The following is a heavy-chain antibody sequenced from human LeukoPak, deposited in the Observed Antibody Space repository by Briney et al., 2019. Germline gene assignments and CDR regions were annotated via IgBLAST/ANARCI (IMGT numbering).Heavy chain of an antibody. V-gene: IGHV1-46*01. CDR3: ARDMKRSRARWENLGFDP. CDR2: INPGGDNT. J-gene: IGHJ5*02. Sequence: ASVKVSCKASGYTFTKSYIHWVRQAPGQRLEWMGLINPGGDNTNYAQKLQGRVTMTTDTSTSTAYMELRSLRSDDTAVYYCARDMKRSRARWENLGFDPWGQGTLVTVSS. CDR1: GYTFTKSY. D-gene: IGHD1-26*01.